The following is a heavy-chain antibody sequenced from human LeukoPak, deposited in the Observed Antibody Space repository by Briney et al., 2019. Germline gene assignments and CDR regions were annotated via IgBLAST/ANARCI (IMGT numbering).Heavy chain of an antibody. CDR2: ISGSGTST. Sequence: GGSLRLSCAVSGFTFTTYAMTWVRQAPGKGLEWVSAISGSGTSTYYADSVKGRFTISRDNSKNTLYLQMNSLRAEDTAVYYCVRGPYGSGSYRWGQGTLVTVSA. V-gene: IGHV3-23*01. D-gene: IGHD3-10*01. CDR3: VRGPYGSGSYR. J-gene: IGHJ4*02. CDR1: GFTFTTYA.